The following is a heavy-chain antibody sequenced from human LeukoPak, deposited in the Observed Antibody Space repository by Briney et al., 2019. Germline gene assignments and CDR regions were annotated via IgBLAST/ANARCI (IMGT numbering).Heavy chain of an antibody. V-gene: IGHV1-18*01. D-gene: IGHD3-22*01. CDR1: GYTFTSYD. J-gene: IGHJ3*02. CDR2: ISAYNGNT. CDR3: ARAGVITTTDAFDI. Sequence: GASVKVSCKASGYTFTSYDINWVRQAPGQGLEWMGWISAYNGNTNYAQKLQGRVTMTTDTSTSTAYMELRSLRSDDTAVYYCARAGVITTTDAFDIWGQGTMVTVFS.